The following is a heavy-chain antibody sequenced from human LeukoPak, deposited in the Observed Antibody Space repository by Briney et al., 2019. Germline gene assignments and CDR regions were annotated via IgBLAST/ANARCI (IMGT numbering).Heavy chain of an antibody. CDR1: GYSFTSYW. Sequence: GESLKISCKGSGYSFTSYWIGWVRQMPGKGPEWMGTIYPGDSDTRYSPSFQGQVTISADKSISTAYLQWSSLKASDTAMYYCARSPELEWFDPWGQGTLVTVSS. J-gene: IGHJ5*02. CDR3: ARSPELEWFDP. CDR2: IYPGDSDT. D-gene: IGHD1-14*01. V-gene: IGHV5-51*01.